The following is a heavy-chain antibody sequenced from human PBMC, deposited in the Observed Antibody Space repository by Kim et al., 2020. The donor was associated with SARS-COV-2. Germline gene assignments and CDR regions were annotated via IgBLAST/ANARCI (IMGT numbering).Heavy chain of an antibody. CDR1: GFSLTDHA. Sequence: GGSLRLSCIASGFSLTDHAVSWVRQAPGKGLEWLSVISGRVGTTHFADSIKGRFAISRDTSKNTLYLQLNSLRVEDTATYYCARAIVVVSGAFEIWGQGTLVTVAS. CDR3: ARAIVVVSGAFEI. D-gene: IGHD2-2*01. CDR2: ISGRVGTT. J-gene: IGHJ3*02. V-gene: IGHV3-23*01.